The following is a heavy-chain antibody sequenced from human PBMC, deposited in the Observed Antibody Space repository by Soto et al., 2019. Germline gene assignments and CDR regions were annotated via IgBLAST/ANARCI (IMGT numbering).Heavy chain of an antibody. V-gene: IGHV3-21*01. CDR3: ARGHYCTNGVCYSGFDY. CDR2: ISSSSSYI. Sequence: EVQLVESGGGLVKPGGSLRLSCAASGFTFSSYSMNWVRQAPGQGLEWVSSISSSSSYIYYADSVKGRFTISRDNAKNSLYLQMNSLRAEDTAVYYCARGHYCTNGVCYSGFDYWGQGTLVTVSS. CDR1: GFTFSSYS. J-gene: IGHJ4*02. D-gene: IGHD2-8*01.